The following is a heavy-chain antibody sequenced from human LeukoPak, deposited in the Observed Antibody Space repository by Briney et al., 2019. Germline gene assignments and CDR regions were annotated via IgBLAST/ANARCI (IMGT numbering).Heavy chain of an antibody. J-gene: IGHJ4*02. D-gene: IGHD3-10*01. CDR1: GGSISNYY. V-gene: IGHV4-59*01. Sequence: SETLSLTCTVSGGSISNYYWSWIRQPPGKGLEWIGYIYYSGSANYNPSLKSRVTISLDTSKNQFSLKLTSVTAADTAVYYCARDGGYGSGSYLWGQGTLVTVSS. CDR3: ARDGGYGSGSYL. CDR2: IYYSGSA.